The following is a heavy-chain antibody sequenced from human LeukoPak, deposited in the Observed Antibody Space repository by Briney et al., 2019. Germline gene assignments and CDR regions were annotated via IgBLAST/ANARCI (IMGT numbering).Heavy chain of an antibody. CDR3: ARDFTPYYYGSGNSLGY. Sequence: ASVKVSCKASGYTFTSYDINWVRQATGQGLEWMGWMNPNSGNTGYAQKFQGRVTITRNTSISTAYMELSSLRSEDTAVYYCARDFTPYYYGSGNSLGYWGQGTLVTVSS. CDR2: MNPNSGNT. D-gene: IGHD3-10*01. J-gene: IGHJ4*02. V-gene: IGHV1-8*03. CDR1: GYTFTSYD.